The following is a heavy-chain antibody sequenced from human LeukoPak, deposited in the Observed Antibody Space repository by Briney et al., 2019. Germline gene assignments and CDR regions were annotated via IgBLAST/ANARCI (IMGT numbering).Heavy chain of an antibody. Sequence: SQTLSLTCTVSGGSISSGGYYWSWIRQHPGKDLEWIGYIYYSGSTYYNPSLKSRVTISVDTSKNQFSLKLSSVTAADTAVYYCARDQRGGLFDYWGQGTLVTVSS. CDR1: GGSISSGGYY. CDR2: IYYSGST. J-gene: IGHJ4*02. D-gene: IGHD1-26*01. CDR3: ARDQRGGLFDY. V-gene: IGHV4-31*03.